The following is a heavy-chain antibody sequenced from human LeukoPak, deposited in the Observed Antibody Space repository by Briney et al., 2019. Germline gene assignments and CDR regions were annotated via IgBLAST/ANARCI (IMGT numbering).Heavy chain of an antibody. V-gene: IGHV4-61*02. J-gene: IGHJ3*02. CDR3: ARGFARPGTDAFDI. CDR2: IYTSGST. D-gene: IGHD3-10*01. CDR1: GGSISSGSYY. Sequence: SETLSLTCTVSGGSISSGSYYWSWIRQPAGKGLEWIGRIYTSGSTNYNPSLKSRVTISVDTSKNQFSLKLSSVTAADTAVYYCARGFARPGTDAFDIWGQGTMVTVSS.